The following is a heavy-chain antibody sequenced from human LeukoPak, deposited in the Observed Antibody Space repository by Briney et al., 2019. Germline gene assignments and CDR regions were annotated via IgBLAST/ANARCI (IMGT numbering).Heavy chain of an antibody. J-gene: IGHJ6*02. CDR1: GGSISSYY. CDR2: IYYSGST. D-gene: IGHD2-2*03. CDR3: ASGYCSSTSCYLSKVRSPYGMDV. V-gene: IGHV4-59*08. Sequence: SETLSLTCTVSGGSISSYYWSWIRQPPGKGLEWIGYIYYSGSTNYNPSLKSRVTISVDTSKNQFSLKLSSVTAADTAVYYCASGYCSSTSCYLSKVRSPYGMDVWGQGTTVTVSS.